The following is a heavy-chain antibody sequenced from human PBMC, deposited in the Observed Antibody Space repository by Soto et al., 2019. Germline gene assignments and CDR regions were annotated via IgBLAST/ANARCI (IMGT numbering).Heavy chain of an antibody. CDR3: AKDMRYYYGSGHMDV. CDR2: ISWNSGSI. Sequence: GGSLRLSCAASGFTFDDYAMHWVRQAPGKGLEWVSGISWNSGSIGYADSVKGRFTISRDNAKNSLYLQMNSLRAEDTALYYCAKDMRYYYGSGHMDVWGKGTTVTVSS. CDR1: GFTFDDYA. D-gene: IGHD3-10*01. V-gene: IGHV3-9*01. J-gene: IGHJ6*03.